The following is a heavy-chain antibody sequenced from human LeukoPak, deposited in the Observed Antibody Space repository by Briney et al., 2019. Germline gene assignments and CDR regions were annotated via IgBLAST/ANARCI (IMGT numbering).Heavy chain of an antibody. Sequence: PGGSLRLSCAAFGFTFSSYGMHWVRQASGKGLEWVGRIRSKANSYATAYAASVKGRFTISRDDSKNTAYLQMNSLKTEDTAVYYCTRPDYWGQGTLVTVSS. CDR2: IRSKANSYAT. V-gene: IGHV3-73*01. CDR3: TRPDY. J-gene: IGHJ4*02. CDR1: GFTFSSYG.